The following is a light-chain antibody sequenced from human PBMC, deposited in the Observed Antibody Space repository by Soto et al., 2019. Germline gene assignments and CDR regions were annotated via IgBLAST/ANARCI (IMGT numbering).Light chain of an antibody. V-gene: IGKV3-20*01. J-gene: IGKJ1*01. CDR2: GAS. CDR1: QSVSSSY. Sequence: EIVLTQSPGTLSLSPGERATLSCRASQSVSSSYLAWYQQKPGQAPRLLIYGASSRATGIPDRFSGSGSGTDFTLTIGRLEPEDFAVYYCQQYGSSRKWTFGQGTKVDIK. CDR3: QQYGSSRKWT.